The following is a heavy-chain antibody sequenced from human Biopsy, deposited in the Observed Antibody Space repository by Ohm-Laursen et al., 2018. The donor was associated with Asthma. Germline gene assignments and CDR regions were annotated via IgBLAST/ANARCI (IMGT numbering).Heavy chain of an antibody. V-gene: IGHV3-53*01. D-gene: IGHD3-22*01. J-gene: IGHJ4*02. CDR3: ARGDSSNWSHYYFDY. Sequence: SLRLSCTASGFAVSRDHMFWVRQAPGKGLEWVSVIYSGGTSHTADSVRGRFTISRDYSKNTLYLQMHSLRAEDTAVYYCARGDSSNWSHYYFDYWGQGTLVTISS. CDR2: IYSGGTS. CDR1: GFAVSRDH.